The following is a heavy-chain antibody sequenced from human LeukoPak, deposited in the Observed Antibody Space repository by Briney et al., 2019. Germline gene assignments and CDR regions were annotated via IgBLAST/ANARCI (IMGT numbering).Heavy chain of an antibody. Sequence: KPSETLSLTCAVYGGSFSGYYWSWIRQPPGKGLEWIGEINHSGSTNYNPPLKRRVTISVDTSKNQFSLKLSSVTASDTAVYYCARSLQRGQVVHKRGYFQHWGQGTLVTVSS. J-gene: IGHJ1*01. CDR1: GGSFSGYY. CDR2: INHSGST. D-gene: IGHD6-13*01. CDR3: ARSLQRGQVVHKRGYFQH. V-gene: IGHV4-34*01.